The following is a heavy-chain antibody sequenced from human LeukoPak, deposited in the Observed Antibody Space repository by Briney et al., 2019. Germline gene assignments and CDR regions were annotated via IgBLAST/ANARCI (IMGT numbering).Heavy chain of an antibody. D-gene: IGHD3-3*01. CDR1: GYSFTSYY. Sequence: GESLNISCKASGYSFTSYYIAWVRHMPGKGLEWMGIISPGDSETRYSPSFQGQVTISIDKSITTAYLQWSSLKASDTAIYYCARHYYDFWSFYNDGFDVWGQGTMVTVSS. CDR3: ARHYYDFWSFYNDGFDV. J-gene: IGHJ3*01. V-gene: IGHV5-51*01. CDR2: ISPGDSET.